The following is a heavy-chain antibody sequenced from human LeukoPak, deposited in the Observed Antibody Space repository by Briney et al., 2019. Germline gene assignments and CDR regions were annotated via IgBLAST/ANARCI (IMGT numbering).Heavy chain of an antibody. J-gene: IGHJ4*02. Sequence: QSGGSLRLSCAASGFTVRSNYMSWVRQAPGKGLEWVSVIYSGGSTYYADSVKGRFTISRGNSKNTLYLQMNSLRAADTAVYYCARDRGGSYFDYWGQGTLVTVSS. V-gene: IGHV3-66*02. D-gene: IGHD1-26*01. CDR2: IYSGGST. CDR3: ARDRGGSYFDY. CDR1: GFTVRSNY.